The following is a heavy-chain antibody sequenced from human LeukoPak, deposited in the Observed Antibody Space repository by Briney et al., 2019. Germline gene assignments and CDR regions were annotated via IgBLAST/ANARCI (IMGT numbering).Heavy chain of an antibody. D-gene: IGHD4-17*01. CDR3: ASHSDYGDYTTMRY. V-gene: IGHV3-30-3*01. J-gene: IGHJ4*02. CDR1: GFTFSSYA. Sequence: PGGSLRLSCAASGFTFSSYAMHWVRQAPGKGLEWVAVISYDGSNKYYADSVKRRFTISRDNSKNTLYLQMNSLRAEDTAVYYCASHSDYGDYTTMRYWGQGTLVTVSS. CDR2: ISYDGSNK.